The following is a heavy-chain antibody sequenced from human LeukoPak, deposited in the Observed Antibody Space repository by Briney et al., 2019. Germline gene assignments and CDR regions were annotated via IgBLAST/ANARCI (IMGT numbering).Heavy chain of an antibody. J-gene: IGHJ5*02. CDR3: ARDTRRYCSGGSCYGWFDP. D-gene: IGHD2-15*01. V-gene: IGHV3-21*01. CDR1: GFTSSSYA. CDR2: ISSSSSYI. Sequence: GGSLRLSCAASGFTSSSYAMNWVRQAPGKGLEWVSSISSSSSYIYYADSVKGRFTISRDNAKNSLYLQMNSLRAEDTAVYYCARDTRRYCSGGSCYGWFDPWGQGTLVTVSS.